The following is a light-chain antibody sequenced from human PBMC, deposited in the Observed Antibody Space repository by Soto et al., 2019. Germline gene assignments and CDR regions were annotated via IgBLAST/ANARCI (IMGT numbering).Light chain of an antibody. CDR3: QQYVTLPMYT. V-gene: IGKV3-20*01. Sequence: EIVLTQSPGTLSLSPGERATLSCRASQSVSSSYLAWYQQKPGQAPRLLIYGASVRATGIPDRFSGSGSGTDFTLTISRLEPEDFAVYYCQQYVTLPMYTFGQGTKLEIK. CDR1: QSVSSSY. CDR2: GAS. J-gene: IGKJ2*01.